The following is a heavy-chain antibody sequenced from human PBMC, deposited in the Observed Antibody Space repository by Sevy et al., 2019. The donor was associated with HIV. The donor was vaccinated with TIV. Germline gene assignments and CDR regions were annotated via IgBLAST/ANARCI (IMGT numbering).Heavy chain of an antibody. CDR2: INAGNGNT. CDR1: GYTFTSYA. J-gene: IGHJ3*02. V-gene: IGHV1-3*01. CDR3: ARGATLSLYAFDI. Sequence: ASVKVSCKASGYTFTSYAMHWVRQAPGQRLEWMGWINAGNGNTKYSQKFQGRVTITRDTSASTAYMELSSLRSEDTAVYYCARGATLSLYAFDIWGQWTMVTVSS. D-gene: IGHD1-26*01.